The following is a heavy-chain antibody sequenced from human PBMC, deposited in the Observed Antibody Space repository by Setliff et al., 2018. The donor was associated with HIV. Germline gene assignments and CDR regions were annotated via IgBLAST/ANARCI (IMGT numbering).Heavy chain of an antibody. Sequence: SETLSLTCTVSGGSISSGGYYWSWIRQHPGKGLEWIGHIYYSGSSGSTYYNPSLKSRVTISVDTSKNQFSLKLSSVTAADTAVYYCARDRYTYAYLDYWGQGTLVTVSS. CDR1: GGSISSGGYY. CDR3: ARDRYTYAYLDY. D-gene: IGHD5-18*01. CDR2: IYYSGSSGST. V-gene: IGHV4-31*03. J-gene: IGHJ4*02.